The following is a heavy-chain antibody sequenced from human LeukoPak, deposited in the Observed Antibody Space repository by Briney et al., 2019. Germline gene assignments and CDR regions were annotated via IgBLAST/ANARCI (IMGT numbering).Heavy chain of an antibody. V-gene: IGHV3-7*01. Sequence: PGGSLRLSCAASGFTFSIYWMSWVRQAPGKGPEWVANIKQDGSEKYYVDSVKGRFTVSRDNAKNSLYLEMNSLRAEDTAVYYCARDQRWRFNFDSWGQGILVTVSS. CDR3: ARDQRWRFNFDS. CDR1: GFTFSIYW. J-gene: IGHJ4*02. D-gene: IGHD4-23*01. CDR2: IKQDGSEK.